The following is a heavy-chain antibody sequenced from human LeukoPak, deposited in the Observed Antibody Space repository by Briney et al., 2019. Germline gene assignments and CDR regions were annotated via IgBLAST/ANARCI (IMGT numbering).Heavy chain of an antibody. J-gene: IGHJ6*03. CDR3: AKERRYSSSWYGYYYYYYMDV. V-gene: IGHV3-23*01. CDR2: ITGTGDGT. D-gene: IGHD6-13*01. Sequence: GGSLRLSCAASGFTFSTYAMTWVRQAPGKGLEWVSSITGTGDGTSAADSVKGRFTISRDSSKHTLYLQMNSLRAEDTAVYYCAKERRYSSSWYGYYYYYYMDVWGKGTTVTVSS. CDR1: GFTFSTYA.